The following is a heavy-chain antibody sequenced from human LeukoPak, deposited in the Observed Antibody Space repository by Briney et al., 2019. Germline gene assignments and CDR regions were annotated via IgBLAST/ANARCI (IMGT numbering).Heavy chain of an antibody. D-gene: IGHD3-10*01. CDR3: ARYHHDYYGSGSSPYY. J-gene: IGHJ4*02. CDR2: IYYSGST. CDR1: GGSISSSSYY. V-gene: IGHV4-39*01. Sequence: SETLSLTCTVSGGSISSSSYYWGWIRQPPGKGLEWIGSIYYSGSTYYNPSLKSRVTISVDTSKNQFSLKLSSVTAADTAVYYCARYHHDYYGSGSSPYYWGQGTLVTVSS.